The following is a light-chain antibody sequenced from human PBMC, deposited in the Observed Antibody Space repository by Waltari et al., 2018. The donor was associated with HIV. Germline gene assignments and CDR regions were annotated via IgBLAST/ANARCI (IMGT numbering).Light chain of an antibody. CDR3: QHRYNWPRT. Sequence: EIVLTQSPATLSLSPGERATLSCRASQSVNYYLVWYQQKPGQAPRLLIYEASKRATGIPARFSGSGSGTDFTLTISSLEPEDFAVYYCQHRYNWPRTFGQGTKVEIE. V-gene: IGKV3-11*01. J-gene: IGKJ1*01. CDR2: EAS. CDR1: QSVNYY.